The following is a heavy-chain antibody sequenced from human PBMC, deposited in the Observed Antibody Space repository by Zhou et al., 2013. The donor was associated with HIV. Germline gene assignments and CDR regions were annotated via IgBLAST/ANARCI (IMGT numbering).Heavy chain of an antibody. CDR1: GYTFTDYV. CDR2: ISPYSTNT. V-gene: IGHV1-18*01. J-gene: IGHJ6*03. CDR3: ARGAYMDV. Sequence: QIQLVQSGAEVKKPGASVKVSCRPSGYTFTDYVINWVRQAPGQGLEWMGSISPYSTNTDYAQKFQGRVTMTTDTSTSTAHMELRSLASDDTAVYYCARGAYMDVWGKGTTVTVSS.